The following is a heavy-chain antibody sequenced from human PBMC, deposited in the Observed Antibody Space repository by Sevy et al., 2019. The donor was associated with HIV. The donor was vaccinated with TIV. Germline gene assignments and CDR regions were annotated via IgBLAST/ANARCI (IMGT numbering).Heavy chain of an antibody. Sequence: GGCLRLSCAASGLSFSSYWMNWVRQAPGKGLEWVANIKQDGSEKYDLNSVKGRFTISRDNAKNSLSLQMNSLRAEDTAVHYCAREPYFGGLLTSENRFDPWGQGTLVTVSS. V-gene: IGHV3-7*01. CDR3: AREPYFGGLLTSENRFDP. D-gene: IGHD3-16*01. CDR2: IKQDGSEK. J-gene: IGHJ5*02. CDR1: GLSFSSYW.